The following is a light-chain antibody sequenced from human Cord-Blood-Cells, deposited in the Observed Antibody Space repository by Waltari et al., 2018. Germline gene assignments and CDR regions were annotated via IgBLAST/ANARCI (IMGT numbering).Light chain of an antibody. Sequence: DIQMTQSPSTLSASVGDRVTITCRASQSISSWLAWYQQKPGKAPKLLIYKASSLESGVPDRFSGSGSGTDFTLTISSLQAEDVAVYYCQQYYSTPYTFGQGTKLEIK. CDR1: QSISSW. V-gene: IGKV1-5*03. CDR2: KAS. J-gene: IGKJ2*01. CDR3: QQYYSTPYT.